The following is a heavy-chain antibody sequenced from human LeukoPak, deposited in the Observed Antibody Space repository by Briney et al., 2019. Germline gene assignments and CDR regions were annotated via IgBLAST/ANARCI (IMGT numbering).Heavy chain of an antibody. V-gene: IGHV2-70*11. J-gene: IGHJ4*02. CDR1: GFSLGTIGMC. Sequence: SGPTLVKPTQTLTLTCTFSGFSLGTIGMCVSWIRQPPGKALEWLARIDWDDDKYYRTSLQTRLTISKDTSKNQVVLTMTNMDPVDTATYYCARAFPTVTTFDYWGQGTLVTVSS. CDR2: IDWDDDK. CDR3: ARAFPTVTTFDY. D-gene: IGHD4-17*01.